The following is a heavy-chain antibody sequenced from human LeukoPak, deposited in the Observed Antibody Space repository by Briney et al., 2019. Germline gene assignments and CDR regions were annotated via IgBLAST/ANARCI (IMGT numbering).Heavy chain of an antibody. CDR3: ATWNDGSGY. CDR2: INSDGGST. V-gene: IGHV3-74*01. Sequence: GGSLRLSCADSGFTFSSYWMHWVRQAPGKGLVWVSRINSDGGSTSYADSVKGRFTISRDNAKNTLYLQMNSLRAEDTAVYYCATWNDGSGYWGQGTLVTVSS. CDR1: GFTFSSYW. J-gene: IGHJ4*02. D-gene: IGHD1-1*01.